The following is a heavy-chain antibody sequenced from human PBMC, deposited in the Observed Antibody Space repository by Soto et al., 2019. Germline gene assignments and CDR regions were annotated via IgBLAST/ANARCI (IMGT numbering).Heavy chain of an antibody. CDR3: ARRKGAKGAFDI. V-gene: IGHV4-34*01. CDR2: INHSGST. D-gene: IGHD3-16*01. Sequence: SVTLSLTCAVDGGSFSGYHWRWIRQPPGKGLEWIGEINHSGSTNYNPSLKSRVTISVDTSKNQFSLKLSSVTAADTAVYYCARRKGAKGAFDIWGQGTMVT. CDR1: GGSFSGYH. J-gene: IGHJ3*02.